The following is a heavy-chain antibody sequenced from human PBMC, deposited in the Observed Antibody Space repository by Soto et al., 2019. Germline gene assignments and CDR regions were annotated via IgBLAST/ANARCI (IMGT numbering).Heavy chain of an antibody. J-gene: IGHJ4*02. CDR3: ARHAVHSSGFTDY. CDR1: PDSLNGDD. D-gene: IGHD6-19*01. CDR2: IFYTGKT. Sequence: PSETLSLTCTVYPDSLNGDDWSWLCQTPGKELEWIGSIFYTGKTNYNSSLKSRVTITVDTSENQFSLQRTSVTSADTAIYYCARHAVHSSGFTDYWGQGPLVTVS. V-gene: IGHV4-59*08.